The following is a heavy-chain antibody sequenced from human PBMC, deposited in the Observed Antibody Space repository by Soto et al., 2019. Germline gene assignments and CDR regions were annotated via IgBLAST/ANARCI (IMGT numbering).Heavy chain of an antibody. CDR2: ITGSGDKR. CDR3: ARIRDGSMDMIFLS. D-gene: IGHD1-1*01. Sequence: PSGSLRMSSAASEFTFTPYAMIWVHYAPGKGLEWVSAITGSGDKRYYADSVKGRFTTSRDNCKNTLYVQMNSGRAEDTAVYYCARIRDGSMDMIFLSWGQGTRVTVSS. CDR1: EFTFTPYA. V-gene: IGHV3-23*01. J-gene: IGHJ5*02.